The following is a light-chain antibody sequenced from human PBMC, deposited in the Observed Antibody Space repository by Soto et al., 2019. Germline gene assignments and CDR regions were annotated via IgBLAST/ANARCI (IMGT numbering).Light chain of an antibody. CDR3: QQFGSAPEGT. Sequence: EIVMTQSPATLSVSPGERATVSYRASQTVRGIYLAWYQQKPGQAPRLLIYGGSSRATGIPDRFSGSGSGTDFTLTISRLEPEDFAVYYCQQFGSAPEGTFGQGTKVDIK. CDR2: GGS. CDR1: QTVRGIY. V-gene: IGKV3-20*01. J-gene: IGKJ1*01.